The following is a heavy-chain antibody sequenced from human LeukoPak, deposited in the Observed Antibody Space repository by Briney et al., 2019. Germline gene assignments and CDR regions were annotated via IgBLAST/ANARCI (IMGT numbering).Heavy chain of an antibody. D-gene: IGHD5-18*01. CDR1: GFTFSSYG. Sequence: GGSLRLSCAASGFTFSSYGMHWVRQAPGKAREGVAFLRYNGSNKYYADSVKGRFTISRDNSKNTLYLQMNSLRAEDTAVYYCANVLDTAMVWGVDYWGQGTLVTVSS. J-gene: IGHJ4*02. V-gene: IGHV3-30*02. CDR2: LRYNGSNK. CDR3: ANVLDTAMVWGVDY.